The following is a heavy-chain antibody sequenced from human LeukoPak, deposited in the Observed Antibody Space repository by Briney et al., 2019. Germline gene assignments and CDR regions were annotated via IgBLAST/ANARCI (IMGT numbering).Heavy chain of an antibody. J-gene: IGHJ4*02. V-gene: IGHV3-30*02. CDR1: GFSFRNFG. CDR3: AKDPFDY. CDR2: IRDDGSNI. Sequence: GGSLRLSCVASGFSFRNFGMHWVRQDSGKGLEWVTFIRDDGSNIYYADSVKGRFTISRDNSKNTLYLQMNSLRADDMAVYYCAKDPFDYWGQGTLVTVSS.